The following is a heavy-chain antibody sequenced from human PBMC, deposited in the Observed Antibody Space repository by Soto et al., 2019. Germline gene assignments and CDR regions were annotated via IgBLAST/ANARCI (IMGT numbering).Heavy chain of an antibody. Sequence: QVQVVESGGGVVQPGTSLRLSCAASGFTFSVSAIHWVRQAPGKGLEWVAVISSDGSHQYYADSVRGRFTISRDNPKNTLYLQMNSLRAEDTAVYYCARPYFLSPRCYLYYYGRDVVGPGTTVPVSS. D-gene: IGHD2-2*01. V-gene: IGHV3-30-3*01. CDR3: ARPYFLSPRCYLYYYGRDV. CDR1: GFTFSVSA. J-gene: IGHJ6*02. CDR2: ISSDGSHQ.